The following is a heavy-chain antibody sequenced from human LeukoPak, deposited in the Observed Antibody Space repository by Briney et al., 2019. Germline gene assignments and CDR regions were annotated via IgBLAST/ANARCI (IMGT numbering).Heavy chain of an antibody. CDR3: ARDLADYGDYGFYYYYGMDV. CDR2: IYTGGST. V-gene: IGHV4-4*07. D-gene: IGHD4-17*01. Sequence: SETLSLTCTVSGGSISSYYWSWIRQPAGKGLEWIGRIYTGGSTNYNPSLKSRVTMSVDTSKNQFSLKLSSVTAADTAVYYCARDLADYGDYGFYYYYGMDVWGQGTTVTVSS. J-gene: IGHJ6*02. CDR1: GGSISSYY.